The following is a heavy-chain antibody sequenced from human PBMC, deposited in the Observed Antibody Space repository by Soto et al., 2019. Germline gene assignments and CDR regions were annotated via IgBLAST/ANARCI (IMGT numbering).Heavy chain of an antibody. D-gene: IGHD3-10*01. V-gene: IGHV3-21*06. Sequence: GGSLRLSCAASGFTFSSYSMNWVRQAPGKGLEWVSSMSSNSNYIYYADSVKGRFTISRDNAKNSVYLQMNSLRAEDTAVYYCARGVGPYYYGSGRPYYFDYWGQGT. CDR1: GFTFSSYS. J-gene: IGHJ4*02. CDR3: ARGVGPYYYGSGRPYYFDY. CDR2: MSSNSNYI.